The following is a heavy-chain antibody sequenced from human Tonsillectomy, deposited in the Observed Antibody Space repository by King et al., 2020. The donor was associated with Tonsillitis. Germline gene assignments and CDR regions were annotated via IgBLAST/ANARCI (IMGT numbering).Heavy chain of an antibody. J-gene: IGHJ3*02. V-gene: IGHV1-69*04. Sequence: QLVQSGAEVKKPGSSVKVSCKASGGTFSSYAISWVRQAPGQGLEWMGRIIPILGIANYAQKFQGRVTITADKSTSTAYMELSSLRSEDTAVYYCASPYDYVWGSYPRDAFDIWGQGTMVTVSS. CDR1: GGTFSSYA. D-gene: IGHD3-16*02. CDR3: ASPYDYVWGSYPRDAFDI. CDR2: IIPILGIA.